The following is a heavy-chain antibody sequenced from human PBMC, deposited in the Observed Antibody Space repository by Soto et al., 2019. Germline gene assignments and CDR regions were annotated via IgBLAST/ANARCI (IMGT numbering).Heavy chain of an antibody. Sequence: QVQIVQSGAEVKRPGASVRVSCRATGYSFKNYAVHWVRQAPGQRLEWMGFTNEGSGNTRFSQKFQGRISITRDTSASTVYLDLRSLTSEDTAIYYCARDDRSVSGVVTLDHWGPGTLVTVSS. CDR1: GYSFKNYA. D-gene: IGHD3-3*01. J-gene: IGHJ4*02. CDR3: ARDDRSVSGVVTLDH. V-gene: IGHV1-3*01. CDR2: TNEGSGNT.